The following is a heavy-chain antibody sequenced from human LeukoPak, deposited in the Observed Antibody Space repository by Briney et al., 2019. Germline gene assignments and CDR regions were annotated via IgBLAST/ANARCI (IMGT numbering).Heavy chain of an antibody. J-gene: IGHJ4*02. V-gene: IGHV3-23*01. Sequence: GGSLRLSYAASGFTFSSYAMSWVRQAPGKGLEWVSAISGSGGSTYYADSVKGRFTTSRDNSKNTLYLQMNSLRAEDTAVYYCAKSFGVVIILYYFDYWGQGTLVTVSS. CDR3: AKSFGVVIILYYFDY. CDR1: GFTFSSYA. CDR2: ISGSGGST. D-gene: IGHD3-3*01.